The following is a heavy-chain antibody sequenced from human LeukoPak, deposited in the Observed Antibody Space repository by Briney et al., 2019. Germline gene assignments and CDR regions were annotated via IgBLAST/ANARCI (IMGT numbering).Heavy chain of an antibody. CDR3: AKNGDSSGYYSVDY. V-gene: IGHV3-30*18. Sequence: PGRSLRLSCAASGFTFSSYGMHWVRQAPGKGLEWVAVISYDGSNKYYADSVKGRFTISRDNSKNALYLQVNSLRAEDTAVYYCAKNGDSSGYYSVDYWGQGTLVTVSS. CDR1: GFTFSSYG. D-gene: IGHD3-22*01. CDR2: ISYDGSNK. J-gene: IGHJ4*02.